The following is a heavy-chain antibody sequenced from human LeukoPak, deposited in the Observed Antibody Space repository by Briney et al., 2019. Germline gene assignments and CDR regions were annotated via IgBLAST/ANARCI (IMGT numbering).Heavy chain of an antibody. D-gene: IGHD4-23*01. CDR3: ASLQGGNSDWLDP. J-gene: IGHJ5*02. CDR2: INPYNGGT. Sequence: ASVKVSCKASGYTFIDYFIHWVRQAPGQGLEWMGRINPYNGGTTYAQSFQGRVTLTRDTSITTVYLELTGLRSDDTAVYYCASLQGGNSDWLDPWGQGTLVTVSP. V-gene: IGHV1-2*06. CDR1: GYTFIDYF.